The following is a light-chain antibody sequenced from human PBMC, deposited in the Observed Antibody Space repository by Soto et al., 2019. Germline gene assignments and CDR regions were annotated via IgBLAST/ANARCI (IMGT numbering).Light chain of an antibody. J-gene: IGLJ1*01. V-gene: IGLV2-14*02. CDR2: EVS. CDR3: SSYTTSSALQV. Sequence: SALTQPASVSGSPGQSITISCTGTSSDVGRYNLVSWYQQYPGKAPKLMIYEVSKRPSGVSNRFSGSKSGNTASLTISGLQADDEADYYCSSYTTSSALQVFGTGTKVTVL. CDR1: SSDVGRYNL.